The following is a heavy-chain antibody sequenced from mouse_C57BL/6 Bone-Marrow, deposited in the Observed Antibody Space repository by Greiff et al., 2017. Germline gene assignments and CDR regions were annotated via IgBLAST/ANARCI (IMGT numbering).Heavy chain of an antibody. D-gene: IGHD2-1*01. V-gene: IGHV1-55*01. J-gene: IGHJ4*01. Sequence: QVQLQQPGAELVKPGASVKLSCKASGYTFTSYWMHWVKQRPGRGLEWIGDIYPGSGSTNYNEKFKSKATLTVDTSSSTAYMQLSSLTSEDSAVYYCARFYGNYDAMDYWGQGTSVTVSS. CDR1: GYTFTSYW. CDR3: ARFYGNYDAMDY. CDR2: IYPGSGST.